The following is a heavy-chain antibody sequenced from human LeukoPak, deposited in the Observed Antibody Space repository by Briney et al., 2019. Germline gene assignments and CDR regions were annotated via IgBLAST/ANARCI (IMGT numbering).Heavy chain of an antibody. D-gene: IGHD3-22*01. V-gene: IGHV1-2*02. CDR1: RYTFTGYF. CDR3: ARGRMIVVVITTTLSDY. CDR2: IKPNSCAT. J-gene: IGHJ4*02. Sequence: GASVKDSCMASRYTFTGYFIHWVRQALGQGREWMGWIKPNSCATNYEQKFQGEGTMTRDTSISTAYMELRRLKSDDTAVYYCARGRMIVVVITTTLSDYWGEGTLVTASS.